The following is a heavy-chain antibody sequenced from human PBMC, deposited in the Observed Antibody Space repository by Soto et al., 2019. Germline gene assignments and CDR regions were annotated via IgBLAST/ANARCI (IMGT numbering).Heavy chain of an antibody. CDR2: ISSSSSYI. Sequence: EVQLVESGGGLVKPGGSLRLSCAASGFTFSSYSMNWVRQAPGKGLEWVSSISSSSSYIYYADSVKGRFTISRDNAKNSLYLQMNSLRAEDTAVYYCAQLKVRNAGGFDYWGQGTLVTVSS. V-gene: IGHV3-21*01. J-gene: IGHJ4*02. CDR3: AQLKVRNAGGFDY. D-gene: IGHD1-1*01. CDR1: GFTFSSYS.